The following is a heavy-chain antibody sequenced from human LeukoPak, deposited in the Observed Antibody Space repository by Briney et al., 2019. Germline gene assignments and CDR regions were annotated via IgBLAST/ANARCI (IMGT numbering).Heavy chain of an antibody. CDR2: ILYDGSNK. CDR3: ARDHRYSGNFDY. J-gene: IGHJ4*02. V-gene: IGHV3-30*01. CDR1: GFTFSSYA. D-gene: IGHD2-15*01. Sequence: PGGSLRLSCAASGFTFSSYAMHWVRQAPGKGLEWVAVILYDGSNKYYADSVKGRFTISRDNSKNTLYLQMNSLRAEDTAVYYCARDHRYSGNFDYWGQGTLVTVSS.